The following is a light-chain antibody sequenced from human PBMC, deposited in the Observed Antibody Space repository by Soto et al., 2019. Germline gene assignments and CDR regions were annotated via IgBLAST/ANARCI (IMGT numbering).Light chain of an antibody. V-gene: IGKV1-39*01. CDR1: QSISTW. CDR3: QQSYSTPIT. J-gene: IGKJ5*01. CDR2: AAS. Sequence: DIQMTQSPSSLSASLAYSVTITCRASQSISTWLAWYQQKPGKAPKLLIYAASSLQSGVPSRFSGSGSGTDFTLTISSLQPEDFATYYCQQSYSTPITFGQGTRLEIK.